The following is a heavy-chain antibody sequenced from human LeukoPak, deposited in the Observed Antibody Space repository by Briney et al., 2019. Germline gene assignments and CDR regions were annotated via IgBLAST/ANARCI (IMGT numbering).Heavy chain of an antibody. D-gene: IGHD2-2*01. J-gene: IGHJ3*02. V-gene: IGHV1-69*04. Sequence: SVKVSCKASGGTFSSYAISWVRQAPGQGLEWMGRIIPIFGIANYAQKFQGRVTITADKSTSTAYMELSSLRSEDTAVYYCARSGYCSTSCLDAFDIWGQGTMVTVSS. CDR1: GGTFSSYA. CDR2: IIPIFGIA. CDR3: ARSGYCSTSCLDAFDI.